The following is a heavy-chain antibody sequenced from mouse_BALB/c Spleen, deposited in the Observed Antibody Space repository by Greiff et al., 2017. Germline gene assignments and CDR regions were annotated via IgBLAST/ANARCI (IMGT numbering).Heavy chain of an antibody. CDR3: ARDDYGYGGFAY. D-gene: IGHD1-2*01. CDR2: ISSGSSTI. CDR1: GFTFSSFG. J-gene: IGHJ3*01. Sequence: EVKLMESGGGLVQPGGSRKLSCAASGFTFSSFGMHWVRQAPEKGLEWVAYISSGSSTIYYADTVKGRFTISRDNPKNTLFLQMTSLRSEDTAMYYCARDDYGYGGFAYWGQGTLVTVSA. V-gene: IGHV5-17*02.